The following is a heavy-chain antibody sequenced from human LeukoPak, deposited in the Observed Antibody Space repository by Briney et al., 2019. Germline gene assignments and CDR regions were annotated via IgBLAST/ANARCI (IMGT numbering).Heavy chain of an antibody. V-gene: IGHV3-74*01. D-gene: IGHD3-10*01. Sequence: GGSLRLSCAASGFTFSRYWMHWVRQAPGKGLVWVSRINTDGSSTSYADSVKGRFTISRDNSKNTLYLQMNSLRAEDSAVYYCARVEVRVRGVNYYVMDVWGQGTTVTVSS. CDR1: GFTFSRYW. J-gene: IGHJ6*02. CDR3: ARVEVRVRGVNYYVMDV. CDR2: INTDGSST.